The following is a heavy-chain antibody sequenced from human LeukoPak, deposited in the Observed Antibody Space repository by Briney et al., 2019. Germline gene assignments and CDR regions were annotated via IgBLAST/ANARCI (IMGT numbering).Heavy chain of an antibody. CDR2: INHSGST. CDR3: ARKNIVVVVAATGWFDP. CDR1: GGSFSGYY. D-gene: IGHD2-15*01. J-gene: IGHJ5*02. V-gene: IGHV4-34*01. Sequence: SETLSLTCAVYGGSFSGYYWSWIRQPPGKGLEWIGEINHSGSTNYNPSLKSRVTISVDTSKNQFSLKLSSVTAADTAVYYCARKNIVVVVAATGWFDPWGKGTLVTVSS.